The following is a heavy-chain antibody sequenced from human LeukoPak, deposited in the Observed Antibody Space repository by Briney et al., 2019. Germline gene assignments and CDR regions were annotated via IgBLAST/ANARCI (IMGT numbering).Heavy chain of an antibody. Sequence: SVKVSCKASAGTFSSYAISWVRPAPGQGLEWMGGIIPIFGTANYAQKFQGRVTITADKSTSTAYMELSSLRSEDTAVYYCARLYYYGSDWGQGTLVTVSS. CDR3: ARLYYYGSD. CDR2: IIPIFGTA. CDR1: AGTFSSYA. D-gene: IGHD3-10*01. J-gene: IGHJ4*02. V-gene: IGHV1-69*06.